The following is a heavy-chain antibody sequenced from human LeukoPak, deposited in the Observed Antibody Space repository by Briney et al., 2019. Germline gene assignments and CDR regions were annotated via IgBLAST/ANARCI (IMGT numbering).Heavy chain of an antibody. CDR3: ARDRRGYDFDY. D-gene: IGHD5-12*01. J-gene: IGHJ4*02. CDR1: GFTFSSYW. CDR2: INSDGSST. Sequence: GGSLRLSCAASGFTFSSYWMHWVRQAPGKGLVWVSRINSDGSSTSYADSVKGRFTISRDNPKNTLYLQMNSLRAEDTAVYYCARDRRGYDFDYWGQGTLVTVSS. V-gene: IGHV3-74*01.